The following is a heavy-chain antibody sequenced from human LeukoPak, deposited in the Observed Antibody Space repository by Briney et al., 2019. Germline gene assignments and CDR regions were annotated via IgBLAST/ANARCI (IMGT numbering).Heavy chain of an antibody. V-gene: IGHV3-48*01. CDR3: ARFRTWGDKAFDY. Sequence: GGSLRLSCAASGFTFSSYGMHWVRQAPGKGLEWVSYIGTTSGAIYYADSVKGRFTISRGSAKNSLYLQMNSLRAEDTAVYYCARFRTWGDKAFDYWGQGTLVTVSS. CDR2: IGTTSGAI. CDR1: GFTFSSYG. J-gene: IGHJ4*02. D-gene: IGHD2-21*02.